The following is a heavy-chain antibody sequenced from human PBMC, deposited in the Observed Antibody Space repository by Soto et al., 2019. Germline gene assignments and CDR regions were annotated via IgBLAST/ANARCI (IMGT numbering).Heavy chain of an antibody. V-gene: IGHV1-69*13. CDR1: GGTFSSYG. Sequence: GASVKVSCKASGGTFSSYGISWVRQGPGQGLEWMGGIIPIFGTANYAQKFQGRVTITADESTSTAYMELSSLRSEDTAVYYCARAPVWLCSSTFCYAWDYWGQGTLVTVSS. J-gene: IGHJ4*02. CDR2: IIPIFGTA. CDR3: ARAPVWLCSSTFCYAWDY. D-gene: IGHD2-2*01.